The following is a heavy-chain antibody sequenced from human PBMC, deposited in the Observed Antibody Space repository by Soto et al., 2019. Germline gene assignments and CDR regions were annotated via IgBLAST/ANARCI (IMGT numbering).Heavy chain of an antibody. D-gene: IGHD6-19*01. CDR2: VSHDGRNT. CDR1: GFTFSDYA. Sequence: VQLVESGGGVVQPGRSLRLSCAASGFTFSDYAMHWVRQAPGKGLEWVAVVSHDGRNTHYADSVKGRFTISRDSSTNTASLEMTSLRAEDTAVYYCAKGGRQWLVTSGFNYWGQGALVTVSS. CDR3: AKGGRQWLVTSGFNY. V-gene: IGHV3-30*18. J-gene: IGHJ4*02.